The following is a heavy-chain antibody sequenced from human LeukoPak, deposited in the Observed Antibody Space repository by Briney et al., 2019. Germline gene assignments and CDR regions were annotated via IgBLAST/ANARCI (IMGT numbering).Heavy chain of an antibody. Sequence: GGSLRLSCAASTFTFNNFGIHWVRQASGKGLEWIAFIRFDGTEDYYADSVKGRFTVSKDYSKNTVSLQMSSLGHEDTAVYYCAKDRRGNMGTDVTPGWYFHEWGQGTLVTVSS. CDR2: IRFDGTED. V-gene: IGHV3-30*02. CDR3: AKDRRGNMGTDVTPGWYFHE. CDR1: TFTFNNFG. D-gene: IGHD4-23*01. J-gene: IGHJ1*01.